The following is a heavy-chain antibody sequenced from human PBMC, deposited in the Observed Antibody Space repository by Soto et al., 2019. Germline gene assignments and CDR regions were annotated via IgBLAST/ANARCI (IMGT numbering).Heavy chain of an antibody. CDR2: ISGSNNNI. CDR3: ASERLCGADCYFFDN. Sequence: GGSLRLSCAASGFTLRNYEMNWVRQAPGKGLEWISKISGSNNNIYYADSVRGRFTISRDNGKNSLYLQMNSLRAEDTAIYYCASERLCGADCYFFDNWGQGTQVTVSS. CDR1: GFTLRNYE. D-gene: IGHD2-21*02. J-gene: IGHJ4*02. V-gene: IGHV3-48*03.